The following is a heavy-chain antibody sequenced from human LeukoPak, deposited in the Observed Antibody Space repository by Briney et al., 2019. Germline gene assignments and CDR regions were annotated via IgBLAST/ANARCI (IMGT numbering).Heavy chain of an antibody. V-gene: IGHV3-21*01. CDR2: IHSSSGSI. J-gene: IGHJ3*02. CDR3: ARDLAWDAFDI. Sequence: GGSLRLSCAASGFNFTNYNMDWVRQAPGKGLEWVSSIHSSSGSIYYADSLKGRFTISRDNAKNSLYLQMNSLRAEDTAVYYCARDLAWDAFDIWGQGTMVTVSS. CDR1: GFNFTNYN.